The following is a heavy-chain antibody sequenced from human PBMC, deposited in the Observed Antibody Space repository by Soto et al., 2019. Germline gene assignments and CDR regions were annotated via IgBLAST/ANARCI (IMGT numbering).Heavy chain of an antibody. J-gene: IGHJ6*02. Sequence: TLSLTCTVSGDSLGNYYWFWIRQPVGKGLEWIGRVSSSGNTNANPTLNSRATMSIDTSKNQFSLRLRSVTAADTAVYYWARADYEILTGSYAMDVWGQGTTVTVSS. CDR3: ARADYEILTGSYAMDV. CDR2: VSSSGNT. V-gene: IGHV4-4*07. D-gene: IGHD3-9*01. CDR1: GDSLGNYY.